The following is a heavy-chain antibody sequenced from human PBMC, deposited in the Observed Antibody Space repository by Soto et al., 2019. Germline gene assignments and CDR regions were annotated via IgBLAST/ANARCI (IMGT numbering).Heavy chain of an antibody. CDR3: ARHQRWHRGLFDP. CDR1: GGTFSSYA. J-gene: IGHJ5*02. CDR2: IIPIFGTA. Sequence: SVKVSCKASGGTFSSYAISWVRQAPGQGLEWMGGIIPIFGTANYAQKFQGRVTITADESTSTAYMELSSLRSEDTAVYYCARHQRWHRGLFDPWGQGTLVTVSS. V-gene: IGHV1-69*13.